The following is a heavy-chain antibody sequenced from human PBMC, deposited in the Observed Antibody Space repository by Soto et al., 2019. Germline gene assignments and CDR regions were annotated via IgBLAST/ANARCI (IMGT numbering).Heavy chain of an antibody. J-gene: IGHJ4*02. CDR3: AKASSTISPDY. CDR1: GFTFTDYA. D-gene: IGHD5-12*01. CDR2: ISGSASST. Sequence: EVQLLESGGGLVQPGGSLRLSCAASGFTFTDYAMTWVRQAPGKGLEWVSSISGSASSTFYAGSVKGRFTISRDNSRNTVSLQMNSLRAEDTPVYYCAKASSTISPDYWGQGTLVTVSS. V-gene: IGHV3-23*01.